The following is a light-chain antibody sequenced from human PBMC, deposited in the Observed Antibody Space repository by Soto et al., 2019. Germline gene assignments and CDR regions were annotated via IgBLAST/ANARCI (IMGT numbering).Light chain of an antibody. V-gene: IGLV2-14*01. Sequence: QSALTQPASVSGSPGQSITISCTGTSSDVGGYNYVSWYQQHPGKAPKLMIYDVINRPSGVSNRFSGPKSGNTASLTISGLQAEDEADYYCSSYTSSSTRVFGGGTKLTVL. J-gene: IGLJ2*01. CDR3: SSYTSSSTRV. CDR2: DVI. CDR1: SSDVGGYNY.